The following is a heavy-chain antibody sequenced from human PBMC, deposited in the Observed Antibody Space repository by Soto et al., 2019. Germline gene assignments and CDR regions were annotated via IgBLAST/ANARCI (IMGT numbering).Heavy chain of an antibody. V-gene: IGHV4-39*01. D-gene: IGHD3-3*01. CDR3: ARHKITIFGVVVIDWFDP. J-gene: IGHJ5*02. CDR2: IYYSGSI. Sequence: SEALSPTPTNSGVPIRISTYDWVWSTQPPGKGLEWIGSIYYSGSIYYNPSLQSRVTISVDTSKNQFSLRLSSVTAADTAVYYCARHKITIFGVVVIDWFDPWGQG. CDR1: GVPIRISTYD.